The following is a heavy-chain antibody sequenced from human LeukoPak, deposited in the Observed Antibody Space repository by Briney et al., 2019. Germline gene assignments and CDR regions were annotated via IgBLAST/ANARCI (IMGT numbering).Heavy chain of an antibody. V-gene: IGHV1-69*13. CDR3: ARAISITMIPVDY. CDR1: GGTFSNYA. D-gene: IGHD3-22*01. J-gene: IGHJ4*02. CDR2: IIPIFGTA. Sequence: SVKVSCKASGGTFSNYAISWVRQAPGQGLEWMGGIIPIFGTANYAQKFQGRVTITADESTSTAYMELSSLRSEDTAVYYCARAISITMIPVDYWGQGTLVTVSS.